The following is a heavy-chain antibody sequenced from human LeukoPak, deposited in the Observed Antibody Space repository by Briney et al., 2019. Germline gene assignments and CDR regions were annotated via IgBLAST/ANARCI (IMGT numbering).Heavy chain of an antibody. CDR1: GGSISSSSFY. D-gene: IGHD3-16*01. J-gene: IGHJ4*02. Sequence: SETLSLTCTVSGGSISSSSFYWGWIRQPPGKGLEWIGRIYYSGSTYYSPSLKSRVTISVDTSKNQFSLKLSSVTAADTAVYYCARHGAAMITSRLYFDSWGPGILVTVSS. CDR2: IYYSGST. CDR3: ARHGAAMITSRLYFDS. V-gene: IGHV4-39*01.